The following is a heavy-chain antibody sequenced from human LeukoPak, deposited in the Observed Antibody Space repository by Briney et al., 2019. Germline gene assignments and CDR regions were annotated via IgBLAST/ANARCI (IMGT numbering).Heavy chain of an antibody. CDR1: DGSISSGYYY. D-gene: IGHD3-10*01. V-gene: IGHV4-39*01. J-gene: IGHJ5*02. CDR3: ARQPKSCAPGIFITGKACWFDP. CDR2: IYYSGTT. Sequence: KSSETLSLTCSVPDGSISSGYYYWAWIRQPPGKGPEWIGSIYYSGTTYPNPSLKSRVTISVDTSKNQFSLKLRSVTAADTAVYYCARQPKSCAPGIFITGKACWFDPWGQGTLVTVSP.